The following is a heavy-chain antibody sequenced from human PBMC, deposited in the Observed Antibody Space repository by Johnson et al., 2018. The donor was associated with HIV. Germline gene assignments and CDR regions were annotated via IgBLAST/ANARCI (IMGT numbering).Heavy chain of an antibody. CDR3: ARVTKYYFDSSVDAFDI. D-gene: IGHD3-22*01. CDR1: GFTFSDYY. Sequence: QVQLVESGGGLVKPGGSLRPSCAASGFTFSDYYMSWIRQAPGKGLEWVSYISESGTTIYYADSVKGRFTISRDNAKNSLYLQMNSLRAEDTAVYFCARVTKYYFDSSVDAFDIWGQGTVVTVSS. J-gene: IGHJ3*02. CDR2: ISESGTTI. V-gene: IGHV3-11*04.